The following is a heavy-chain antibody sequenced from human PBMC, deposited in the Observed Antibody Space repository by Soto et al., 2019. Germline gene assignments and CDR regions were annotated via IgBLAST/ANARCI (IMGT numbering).Heavy chain of an antibody. CDR2: INPILSMS. Sequence: SVKVSCKASGDTFTFYSINWVRQAPGLGLEWMGRINPILSMSNYAQKFQVRVTITRDTSASTAYMELSSLRSEDTAVYYCARGIFGVVTLYYFDYWGQGTLVTVS. CDR1: GDTFTFYS. D-gene: IGHD3-3*01. J-gene: IGHJ4*02. CDR3: ARGIFGVVTLYYFDY. V-gene: IGHV1-69*04.